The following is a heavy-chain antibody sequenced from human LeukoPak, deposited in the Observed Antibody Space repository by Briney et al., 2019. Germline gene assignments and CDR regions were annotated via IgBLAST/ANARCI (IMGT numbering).Heavy chain of an antibody. J-gene: IGHJ4*02. D-gene: IGHD1-26*01. CDR3: ARTEVGATWSNFDY. Sequence: GGSLRLSCAASGFTLSSYWMSWVRQAPGKGLEWVANIKQDGSEKYYVDSVKGRFTISRDNAKNSLYLQMNSLRAEDTAVYYCARTEVGATWSNFDYWGQGTLVTVSS. V-gene: IGHV3-7*01. CDR1: GFTLSSYW. CDR2: IKQDGSEK.